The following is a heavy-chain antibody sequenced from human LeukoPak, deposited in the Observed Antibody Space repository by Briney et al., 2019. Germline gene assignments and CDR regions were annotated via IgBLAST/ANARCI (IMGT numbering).Heavy chain of an antibody. V-gene: IGHV4-59*01. J-gene: IGHJ4*02. CDR1: GGSISSYY. Sequence: SETLSLTCTVSGGSISSYYWSWIRQPPGKGLEWIGYIYYSRSTNYNPSLKSRVTISVDTSKNQFSLKLSSVTAADTAVYYCARADIVATIFDYWGQGTLVTVSS. CDR2: IYYSRST. CDR3: ARADIVATIFDY. D-gene: IGHD5-12*01.